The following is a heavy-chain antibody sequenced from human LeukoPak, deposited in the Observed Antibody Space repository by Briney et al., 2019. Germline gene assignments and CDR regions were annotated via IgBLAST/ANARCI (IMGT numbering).Heavy chain of an antibody. J-gene: IGHJ4*02. CDR1: GFTFSSYA. D-gene: IGHD3-9*01. V-gene: IGHV3-23*01. CDR3: EKDALPPLSYYDILTGYYPLDY. CDR2: ISGSGGST. Sequence: LPGGSLRLSCAASGFTFSSYAMSWVRQAPGKGLEWVSAISGSGGSTYYVDSVKGRFTISRDNSKNTLYLQMNSLRAEDTAVYYCEKDALPPLSYYDILTGYYPLDYWGQGTLVTVSS.